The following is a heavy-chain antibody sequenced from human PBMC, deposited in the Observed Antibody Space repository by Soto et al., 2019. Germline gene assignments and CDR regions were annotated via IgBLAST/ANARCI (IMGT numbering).Heavy chain of an antibody. J-gene: IGHJ5*02. CDR2: ISSSGDYL. CDR3: TTVGFRST. Sequence: GGSLRLSCEASGFIFSNSFMSWVRQAPGKGLEWVSSISSSGDYLYYADSVRGRFSISRDNTKNSLYLQMNSLRGEDTAIYYCTTVGFRSTWGQGTLVTVYS. CDR1: GFIFSNSF. D-gene: IGHD1-26*01. V-gene: IGHV3-21*01.